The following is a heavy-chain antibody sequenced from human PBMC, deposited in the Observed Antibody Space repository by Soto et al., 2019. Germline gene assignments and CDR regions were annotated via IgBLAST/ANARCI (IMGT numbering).Heavy chain of an antibody. CDR2: IYWDDDK. Sequence: QITLQESGPTLVKPTQTLTLTCTISGFSLNTGGVGVGWIRQPPGKALEWLALIYWDDDKRYSPSLKSRLTITKDTSKNQVVLTMTNMDPLDTATYYCAYSRCGGDCLQSYSSHYYYGLDVWGQGTTVTVSS. D-gene: IGHD2-21*02. CDR3: AYSRCGGDCLQSYSSHYYYGLDV. J-gene: IGHJ6*02. V-gene: IGHV2-5*02. CDR1: GFSLNTGGVG.